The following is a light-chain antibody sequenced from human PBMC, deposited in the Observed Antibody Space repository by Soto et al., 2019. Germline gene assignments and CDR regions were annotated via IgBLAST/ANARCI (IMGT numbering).Light chain of an antibody. J-gene: IGKJ4*01. CDR1: QSVLYSSNSKNY. CDR2: WAS. V-gene: IGKV4-1*01. Sequence: DIVMTQSPDSLIVSLGERATINCKSSQSVLYSSNSKNYLAWYQQKPGQSPKLLIFWASTRESGVPDRFSGRGSGTDFTLTISSLQAEDVAVYYCQQYYSIPPTFGGGTKVEIK. CDR3: QQYYSIPPT.